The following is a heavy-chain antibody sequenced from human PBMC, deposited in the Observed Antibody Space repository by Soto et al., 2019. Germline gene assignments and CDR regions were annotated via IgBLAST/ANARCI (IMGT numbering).Heavy chain of an antibody. V-gene: IGHV4-4*07. CDR3: ERELNPARYCSSTSCPLNWFDP. CDR2: IYTIGST. Sequence: PSETLPLTRTVSGGSISSYCWSWIRQPAGKRLEWIERIYTIGSTNCNPSLKSRVTMSVDTSKNQFSLKLSSVTAADTDVYYCERELNPARYCSSTSCPLNWFDPWGQGTLVTVSS. D-gene: IGHD2-2*01. J-gene: IGHJ5*02. CDR1: GGSISSYC.